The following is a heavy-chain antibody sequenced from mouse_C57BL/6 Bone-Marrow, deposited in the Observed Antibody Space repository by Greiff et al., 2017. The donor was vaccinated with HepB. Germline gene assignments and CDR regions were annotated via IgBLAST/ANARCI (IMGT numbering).Heavy chain of an antibody. V-gene: IGHV5-12*01. Sequence: DVKLVESGGGLVQPGGSLKLSCAASGFTFSDYYMYWVRQTPEKRLEWVAYISNGGGSTYYPDTVKGRFTISRDNAKNTLYLQMSRLKSEDTAMYYCARHLYYYGSSYVNYFDYWGQGTTLTVSS. CDR1: GFTFSDYY. CDR2: ISNGGGST. J-gene: IGHJ2*01. CDR3: ARHLYYYGSSYVNYFDY. D-gene: IGHD1-1*01.